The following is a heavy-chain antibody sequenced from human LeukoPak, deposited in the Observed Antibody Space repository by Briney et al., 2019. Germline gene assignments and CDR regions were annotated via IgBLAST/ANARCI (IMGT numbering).Heavy chain of an antibody. CDR2: ISAYNCNT. D-gene: IGHD4-23*01. Sequence: ASVKVSCKASGYTFTSYGISWVRQAPGQGLEWMGWISAYNCNTNYAQKLQGRGTITTDTPTSTPNMTLTSLRADEPPVYYCARGDYGGKVTDYWGQGPVVTVSS. J-gene: IGHJ4*02. V-gene: IGHV1-18*01. CDR3: ARGDYGGKVTDY. CDR1: GYTFTSYG.